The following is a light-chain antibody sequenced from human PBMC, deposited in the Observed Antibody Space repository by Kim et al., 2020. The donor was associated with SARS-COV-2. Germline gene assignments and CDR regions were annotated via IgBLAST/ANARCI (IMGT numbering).Light chain of an antibody. J-gene: IGKJ4*01. Sequence: EIVLTQSPGTLSLSPGERAILSCRASQSVTSTFFAWYQQKPGQAPRLLISGVSSRATGIPDRFSGSGSGTDFTLTISRLEPEDLAVYYCKQYGSSPLTFGGGTKVDIK. CDR2: GVS. CDR1: QSVTSTF. CDR3: KQYGSSPLT. V-gene: IGKV3-20*01.